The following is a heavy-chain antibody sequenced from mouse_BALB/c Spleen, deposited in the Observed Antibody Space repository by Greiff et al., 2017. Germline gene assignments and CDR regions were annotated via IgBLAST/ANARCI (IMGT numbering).Heavy chain of an antibody. CDR1: GYTFTSYW. V-gene: IGHV1-87*01. D-gene: IGHD6-1*01. Sequence: VQLQQSGAELARPGASVKLSCKASGYTFTSYWMQWVKQRPGQGLEWIGAIYPGDGDTRYTQKFKGKATLTADKSSSTAYMQLSSLASEDSAVYYCARGALPYYAMDYWGQGTSVTVSS. CDR2: IYPGDGDT. CDR3: ARGALPYYAMDY. J-gene: IGHJ4*01.